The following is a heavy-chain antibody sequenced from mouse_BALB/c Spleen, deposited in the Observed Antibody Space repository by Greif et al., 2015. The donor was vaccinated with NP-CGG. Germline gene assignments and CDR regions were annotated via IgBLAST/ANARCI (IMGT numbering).Heavy chain of an antibody. CDR3: ARGYGNYVKAMDY. D-gene: IGHD2-10*02. CDR1: GFSLTSYG. Sequence: VKLVESGPGLVAPSQSLSITCTVSGFSLTSYGVHWVRQPPGKGLEWLGVIWAGGSTNYNSALMSRLSISKDNSKSQVFLKMNSLQTDDTAMYYCARGYGNYVKAMDYWGQGISVTVSS. J-gene: IGHJ4*01. V-gene: IGHV2-9*02. CDR2: IWAGGST.